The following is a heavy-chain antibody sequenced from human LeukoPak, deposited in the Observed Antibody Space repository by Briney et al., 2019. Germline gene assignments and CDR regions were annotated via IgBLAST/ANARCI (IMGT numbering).Heavy chain of an antibody. J-gene: IGHJ4*02. V-gene: IGHV3-30*18. CDR2: ISYDGSNK. CDR1: GFTFSSYG. Sequence: GGSLRLSCAASGFTFSSYGMHWVRQAPGKGLEWVAVISYDGSNKYYADSVKGRFTISRDNSKNTLYLQMNSLRAEDTVVYYCAKDSGYSYGFDYWGQGTLVTVSS. D-gene: IGHD5-18*01. CDR3: AKDSGYSYGFDY.